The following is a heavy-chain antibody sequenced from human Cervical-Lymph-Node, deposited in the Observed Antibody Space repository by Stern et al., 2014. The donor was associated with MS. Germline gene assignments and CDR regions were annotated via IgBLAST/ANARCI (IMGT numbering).Heavy chain of an antibody. Sequence: VQLVESGAEVKKPGASVHVSCKASGYAFTKYAIHWVRQAPGQRLQWMGWIYGGNGNTKYSQTFQGRVTFTQDTSATTAYMEVRSLRSDDTAVYYCARATHYDPQPRGFYYGMDVWGQGTTVIVSS. CDR2: IYGGNGNT. CDR1: GYAFTKYA. J-gene: IGHJ6*02. CDR3: ARATHYDPQPRGFYYGMDV. V-gene: IGHV1-3*01. D-gene: IGHD3-16*01.